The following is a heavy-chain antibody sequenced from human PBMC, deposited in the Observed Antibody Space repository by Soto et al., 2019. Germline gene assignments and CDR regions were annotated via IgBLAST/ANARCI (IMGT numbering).Heavy chain of an antibody. Sequence: SVKVSCKASGYTFTSYGISWVRQAPGQGLEWMGRISANLGITNYAQKFQGRVTITADESTSTAYMELSSLRSEDTAVYYCASYYGSGSYPETDYWGQGTLVTVSS. J-gene: IGHJ4*02. CDR2: ISANLGIT. D-gene: IGHD1-26*01. CDR1: GYTFTSYG. CDR3: ASYYGSGSYPETDY. V-gene: IGHV1-69*04.